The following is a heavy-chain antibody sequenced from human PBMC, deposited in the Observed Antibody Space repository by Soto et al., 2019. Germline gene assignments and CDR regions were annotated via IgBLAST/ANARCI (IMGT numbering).Heavy chain of an antibody. CDR3: ARYCISTSCYDDFDY. CDR2: ISSSSSTI. J-gene: IGHJ4*02. CDR1: GFTFSSYS. V-gene: IGHV3-48*02. D-gene: IGHD2-2*01. Sequence: PGGSLRLSCAASGFTFSSYSMNRVRQASGKWLEWVSYISSSSSTIYYADSVKGRFTISRDNAENSLYLQMNSLRDEDTAVYYCARYCISTSCYDDFDYWGQGT.